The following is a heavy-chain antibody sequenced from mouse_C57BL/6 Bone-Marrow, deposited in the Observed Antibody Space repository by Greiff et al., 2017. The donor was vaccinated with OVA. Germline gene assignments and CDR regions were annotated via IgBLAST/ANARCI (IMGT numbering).Heavy chain of an antibody. CDR3: ARSPLCTTVVAPYYAMDY. CDR1: GFTFTDYY. J-gene: IGHJ4*01. D-gene: IGHD1-1*01. Sequence: EVQLVESGGGLVQPGGSLSLSCAASGFTFTDYYMSWVRQPPGKALEWLGFIRNKANGYTTEYSASVKGRFTISRDNSQSILYLQMNALRAEDSATYYCARSPLCTTVVAPYYAMDYWGQGTSVTVSS. CDR2: IRNKANGYTT. V-gene: IGHV7-3*01.